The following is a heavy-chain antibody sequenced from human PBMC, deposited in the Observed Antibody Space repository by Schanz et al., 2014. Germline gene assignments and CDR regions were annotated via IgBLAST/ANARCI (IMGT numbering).Heavy chain of an antibody. CDR1: GVSIGGYY. CDR3: ARLGVGDKAYYYYGTDV. V-gene: IGHV4-59*08. Sequence: QVQLQESGPGLVKPSETLSLTCTVSGVSIGGYYWSWIRQPPGKGLEWIGYIFFSGSTTYNPSFNCRVTISVYMSKTQFALTVSSVTAADTAVYYCARLGVGDKAYYYYGTDVWGQGTTVLVSS. J-gene: IGHJ6*02. D-gene: IGHD1-26*01. CDR2: IFFSGST.